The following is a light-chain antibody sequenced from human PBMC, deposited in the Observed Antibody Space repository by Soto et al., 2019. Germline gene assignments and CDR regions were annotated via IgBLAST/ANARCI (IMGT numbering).Light chain of an antibody. CDR2: EVS. CDR1: NTDIGYYNY. J-gene: IGLJ1*01. V-gene: IGLV2-14*01. CDR3: SSYAGSSNV. Sequence: QSALTQPASVSGSPGQSITISCTGTNTDIGYYNYVSWYQQHPGKAPKLMIYEVSNRPSGVSNRFSGSKSGNTASLTISGLQAEDEADYYCSSYAGSSNVFGTGTKLTVL.